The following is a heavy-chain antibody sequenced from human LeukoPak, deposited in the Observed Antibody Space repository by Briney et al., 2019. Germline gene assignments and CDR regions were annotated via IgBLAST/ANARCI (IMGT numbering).Heavy chain of an antibody. V-gene: IGHV3-23*01. CDR1: GFTFSNYA. CDR3: AKNRGLPL. J-gene: IGHJ4*02. CDR2: INGSGGRT. Sequence: GGSLRLSCAASGFTFSNYAMSWVRQAPGKGLEWVSDINGSGGRTYYADSVKGRFTISRDNSKNTLYLQMNSLRAEDTAVYYCAKNRGLPLWGQGTLVTVSS.